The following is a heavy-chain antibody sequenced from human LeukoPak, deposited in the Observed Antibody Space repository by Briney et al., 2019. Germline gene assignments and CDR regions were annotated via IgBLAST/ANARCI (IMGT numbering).Heavy chain of an antibody. V-gene: IGHV3-23*01. J-gene: IGHJ4*02. CDR2: ISRDGGST. Sequence: GGSLRLSCAASGFTVSNNYMNWVRQAPGKGLAWVSAISRDGGSTYYADSVKGRFTISRDNSKNTVFLQMNSLRAEDTAVYYCAKGFYYYGSGSYRYFEQWGQGTLVTVSS. CDR3: AKGFYYYGSGSYRYFEQ. D-gene: IGHD3-10*01. CDR1: GFTVSNNY.